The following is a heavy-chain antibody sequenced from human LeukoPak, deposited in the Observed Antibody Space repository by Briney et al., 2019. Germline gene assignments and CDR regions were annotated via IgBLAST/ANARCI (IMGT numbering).Heavy chain of an antibody. CDR1: GYTFNNYG. CDR2: ISAYNGNT. V-gene: IGHV1-18*01. CDR3: ARSIRPSGSDYPKPNYGMDV. J-gene: IGHJ6*02. D-gene: IGHD3-10*01. Sequence: ASVKVSCKASGYTFNNYGINWVRQAPGQGLEWMGWISAYNGNTNYTQNLQGRVNMTTDTSTSTAYMELRSLRSDDAAVYYCARSIRPSGSDYPKPNYGMDVWGQGTTVTVSS.